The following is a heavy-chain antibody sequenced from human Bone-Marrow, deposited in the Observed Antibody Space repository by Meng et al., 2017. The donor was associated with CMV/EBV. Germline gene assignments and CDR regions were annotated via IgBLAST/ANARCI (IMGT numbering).Heavy chain of an antibody. CDR2: INHSGST. Sequence: SETLSLTCTVSGGSISSSYYYWSWIRQPPGKGLEWIGEINHSGSTNYNPSLKSRVTISVDTSKNQFSLKLSSVTAADTAVYYCARVGVLEASRRGYCSSTSCRRGGMDVWGQGTTVTVSS. CDR3: ARVGVLEASRRGYCSSTSCRRGGMDV. CDR1: GGSISSSYYY. D-gene: IGHD2-2*01. J-gene: IGHJ6*02. V-gene: IGHV4-39*07.